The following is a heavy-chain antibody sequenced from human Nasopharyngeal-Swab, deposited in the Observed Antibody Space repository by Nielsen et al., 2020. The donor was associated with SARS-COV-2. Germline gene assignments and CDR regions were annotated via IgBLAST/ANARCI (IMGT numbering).Heavy chain of an antibody. CDR3: ASCSSTSCPPKYYYMDV. Sequence: WVRQAPGQGLEWMGWISAYNGNTNYAQKLQGRVTMTTDTSTSTAYMELRSLRSDDTAVHYCASCSSTSCPPKYYYMDVWGKGTTVTVSS. J-gene: IGHJ6*03. CDR2: ISAYNGNT. V-gene: IGHV1-18*01. D-gene: IGHD2-2*01.